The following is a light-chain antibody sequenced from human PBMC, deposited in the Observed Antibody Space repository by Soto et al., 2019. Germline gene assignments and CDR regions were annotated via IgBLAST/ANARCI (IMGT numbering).Light chain of an antibody. CDR3: QQYGSPPWT. Sequence: EIVLTQSPGTLSLSPGERATLSCRASQSVRSSYLAWYQQKPGQAPRLLIHGASSRATGIPDRFSGSESGTDFTLTISRLEPEDLAMYYCQQYGSPPWTFGQGTKVEIK. V-gene: IGKV3-20*01. J-gene: IGKJ1*01. CDR2: GAS. CDR1: QSVRSSY.